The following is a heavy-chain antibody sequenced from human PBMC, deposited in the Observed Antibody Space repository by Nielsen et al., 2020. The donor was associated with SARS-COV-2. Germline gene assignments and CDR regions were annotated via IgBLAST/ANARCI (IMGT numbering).Heavy chain of an antibody. CDR1: GYTFTSYG. CDR2: SNAAKDNT. V-gene: IGHV1-3*01. Sequence: ASVKVSCKASGYTFTSYGISWVRQAPGQRLEWMGWSNAAKDNTKYSQKFQGRVSVTSDTSASTDFVELSGLRSEDTAMFYCARRVVVVQTGFHYSYMDVWGKGTTVTVSS. J-gene: IGHJ6*03. CDR3: ARRVVVVQTGFHYSYMDV. D-gene: IGHD2-2*01.